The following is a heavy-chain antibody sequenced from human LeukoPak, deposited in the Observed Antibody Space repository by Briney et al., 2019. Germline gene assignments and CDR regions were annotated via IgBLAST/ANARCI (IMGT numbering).Heavy chain of an antibody. J-gene: IGHJ4*02. V-gene: IGHV3-23*01. CDR1: GFTFSTYA. CDR3: AKWRGTWVFDS. D-gene: IGHD3-16*01. CDR2: IRDSDDDT. Sequence: GGSLRLSCAASGFTFSTYAMTWVRQAPGKGLEWVSGIRDSDDDTNYADSVKGRFTISRDNSKSTLYLQMNSLRAEDTAVYYCAKWRGTWVFDSWGQGTLVTVSS.